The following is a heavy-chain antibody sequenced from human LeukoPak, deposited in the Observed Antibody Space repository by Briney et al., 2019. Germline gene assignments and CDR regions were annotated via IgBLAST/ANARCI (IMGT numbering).Heavy chain of an antibody. Sequence: GGSLRLSCAASGFAFTKYTVNWVRQAPGRGLEWVSSITSSSIFIYYADSVKGRFTISRDNTKTSLYLQMNSLRAEDTAVYYCARGGDDYGDRDAFDIWGQGTMVTVSS. J-gene: IGHJ3*02. V-gene: IGHV3-21*01. CDR1: GFAFTKYT. CDR3: ARGGDDYGDRDAFDI. D-gene: IGHD4-17*01. CDR2: ITSSSIFI.